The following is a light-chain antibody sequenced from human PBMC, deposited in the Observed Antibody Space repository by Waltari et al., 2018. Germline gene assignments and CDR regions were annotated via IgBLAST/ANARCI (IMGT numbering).Light chain of an antibody. J-gene: IGKJ2*01. V-gene: IGKV3-15*01. CDR3: HQYNDGPPFN. Sequence: EIVMTQSPPTLSVSPGERAILSCRASQSVTTNLAWYQHKPGQAPSLLIYGASTRATDIPARFSGSGSGTEFTLTISSLQSEDCAVYYCHQYNDGPPFNFGQGTKLEIK. CDR1: QSVTTN. CDR2: GAS.